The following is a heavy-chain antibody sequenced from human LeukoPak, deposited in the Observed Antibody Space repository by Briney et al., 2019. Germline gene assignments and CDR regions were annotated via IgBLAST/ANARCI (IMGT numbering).Heavy chain of an antibody. J-gene: IGHJ4*02. CDR3: ARPDSFDY. V-gene: IGHV1-69*13. CDR1: GHTFTGYY. Sequence: SVKVSCKASGHTFTGYYMHWVRQAPGQGLEWMGGIIPILGTANYAQKLQGSVTTTAAESTSTAYMELSSLRYEDTAVYYCARPDSFDYWGQGTLVTVSS. CDR2: IIPILGTA. D-gene: IGHD1-14*01.